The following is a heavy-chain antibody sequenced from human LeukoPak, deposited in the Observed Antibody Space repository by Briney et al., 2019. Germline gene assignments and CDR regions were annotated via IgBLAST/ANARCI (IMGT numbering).Heavy chain of an antibody. J-gene: IGHJ4*02. CDR1: GFTFSSYA. Sequence: PGGSLRLSCAASGFTFSSYAMHWVRQAPGKGLEWVSGISWNSGSIGYADSVKGRFTISRDNAKNSLYLQMNSLRAEDTALYYCATKKWLQSDFDYWGQGTLVTVSS. CDR3: ATKKWLQSDFDY. V-gene: IGHV3-9*01. D-gene: IGHD5-24*01. CDR2: ISWNSGSI.